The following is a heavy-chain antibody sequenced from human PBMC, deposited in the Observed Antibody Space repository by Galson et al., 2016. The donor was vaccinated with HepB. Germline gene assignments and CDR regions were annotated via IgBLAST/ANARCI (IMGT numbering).Heavy chain of an antibody. J-gene: IGHJ1*01. V-gene: IGHV4-4*02. CDR1: GGSVATSNW. CDR2: IYHSGST. D-gene: IGHD3-22*01. CDR3: ARGSYFYDSSGYATSAEYFQV. Sequence: EPLSLTCAVSGGSVATSNWWSWVRQPPGKGLEWIGEIYHSGSTNYNPSLKSRVTISVDKSKNQFSLKMRSVTAADTAVYYCARGSYFYDSSGYATSAEYFQVWGQGTLVTVS.